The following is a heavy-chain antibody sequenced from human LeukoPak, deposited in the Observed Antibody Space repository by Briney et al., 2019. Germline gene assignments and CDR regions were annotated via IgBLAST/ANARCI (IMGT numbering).Heavy chain of an antibody. CDR2: ISYDGSNK. J-gene: IGHJ6*02. CDR3: ARDTPGVYGMDV. D-gene: IGHD2-8*01. V-gene: IGHV3-30-3*01. CDR1: GFTFSSYA. Sequence: GGSLRLSCAAPGFTFSSYAMHWVRQAPGKGLEWVAVISYDGSNKYYADSVKGRFTISRDNSKNTLYLQMNSLRAEDTAVYYCARDTPGVYGMDVWGQGTTVTVSS.